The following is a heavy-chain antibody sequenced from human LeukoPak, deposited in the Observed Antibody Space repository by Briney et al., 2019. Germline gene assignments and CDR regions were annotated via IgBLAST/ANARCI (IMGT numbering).Heavy chain of an antibody. CDR2: IYSTGST. D-gene: IGHD6-19*01. CDR3: ARLLAVAGGDAFDI. CDR1: GGTINFYY. J-gene: IGHJ3*02. Sequence: SETLSLTCTVSGGTINFYYWSWIRQPAGKGLEWIGRIYSTGSTNYSPSLKSRVTVSVDTSKDQFSLRLSSVTAADTAVYYCARLLAVAGGDAFDIWGQGKMVTVSS. V-gene: IGHV4-4*07.